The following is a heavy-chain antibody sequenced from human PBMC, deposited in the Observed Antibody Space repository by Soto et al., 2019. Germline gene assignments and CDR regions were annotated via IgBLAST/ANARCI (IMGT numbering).Heavy chain of an antibody. V-gene: IGHV3-21*04. CDR2: ISSSSSYI. CDR3: AKESYNRRTDFDY. D-gene: IGHD3-10*01. CDR1: GFTFSSYS. J-gene: IGHJ4*02. Sequence: GRSLRLSWAASGFTFSSYSRNWVRQAPGKGLEWVSSISSSSSYIYYADSVKGRFTISRDNSKNTLYLQMNSLRAEDTALYYCAKESYNRRTDFDYWGQGT.